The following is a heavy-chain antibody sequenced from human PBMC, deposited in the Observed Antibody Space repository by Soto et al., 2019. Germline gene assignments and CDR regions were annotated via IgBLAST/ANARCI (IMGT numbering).Heavy chain of an antibody. J-gene: IGHJ4*02. CDR3: ARVPYSSGWYHPFDY. Sequence: PGGSLRLSCAASGFTFSSYWMHWVRQAPGKGLVWVSRINSDGSSTSYADSVKGRFTISRDNAKNTLYLQMNSLRAEDTAVYYCARVPYSSGWYHPFDYWGQGTLVTVSS. CDR2: INSDGSST. D-gene: IGHD6-19*01. V-gene: IGHV3-74*01. CDR1: GFTFSSYW.